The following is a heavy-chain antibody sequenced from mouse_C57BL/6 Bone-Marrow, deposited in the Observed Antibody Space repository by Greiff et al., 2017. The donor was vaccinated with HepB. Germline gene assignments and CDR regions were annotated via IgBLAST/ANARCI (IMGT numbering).Heavy chain of an antibody. J-gene: IGHJ2*01. V-gene: IGHV1-82*01. D-gene: IGHD1-1*01. Sequence: VQLQESGPELVKPGASVKISCKASGYAFSSSWMNWVKQRPGKGLEWIGRIYPGDGDTNYNGKFKGKATLTADKSSSTAYMQLSSLTSEDSAVYFCARSTTVPIAYWGQGTTLTVSS. CDR2: IYPGDGDT. CDR1: GYAFSSSW. CDR3: ARSTTVPIAY.